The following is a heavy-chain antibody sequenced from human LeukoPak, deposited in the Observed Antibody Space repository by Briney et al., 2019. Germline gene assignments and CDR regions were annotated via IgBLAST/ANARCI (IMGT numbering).Heavy chain of an antibody. CDR1: GGTFSSYA. CDR3: ARSGPGTMGYYYDSSDAFDI. J-gene: IGHJ3*02. D-gene: IGHD3-22*01. V-gene: IGHV1-69*13. CDR2: IIPIFGTA. Sequence: SVTVSCKASGGTFSSYAISWVRQAPGQGLEWMGGIIPIFGTANYAQKFQGRVTITADESTSTACMELSSLRSEDTAVYYCARSGPGTMGYYYDSSDAFDIWGQGTMVTVSS.